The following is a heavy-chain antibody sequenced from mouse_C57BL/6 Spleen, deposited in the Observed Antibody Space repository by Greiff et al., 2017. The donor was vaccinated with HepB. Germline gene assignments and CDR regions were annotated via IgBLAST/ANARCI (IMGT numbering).Heavy chain of an antibody. CDR2: INPSSGYT. CDR1: GYTFTSYW. D-gene: IGHD2-2*01. J-gene: IGHJ2*01. V-gene: IGHV1-7*01. CDR3: ARGDGYDFDY. Sequence: QVQLKQSGAELAKPGASVKLSCKASGYTFTSYWMHWVKQRPGQGLEWIGYINPSSGYTKYNQKFKDKVTLTADKSSITSYMQLSSLTYEDSAVYYCARGDGYDFDYWGQGTTLTVSS.